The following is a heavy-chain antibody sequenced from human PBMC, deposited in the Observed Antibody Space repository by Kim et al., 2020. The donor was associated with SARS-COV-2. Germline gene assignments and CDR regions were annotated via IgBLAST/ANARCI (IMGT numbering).Heavy chain of an antibody. CDR1: GYTFTTYS. CDR3: ARRGSGHGLDV. J-gene: IGHJ6*02. CDR2: INAGNGYT. Sequence: ASVNVSCKPSGYTFTTYSIHWVRQAPGQSLEWMAWINAGNGYTGYSQKLQDRVTLTRDTFASTVYMELSSRMSEDTAVYYCARRGSGHGLDVWGQGPTVT. V-gene: IGHV1-3*01. D-gene: IGHD6-25*01.